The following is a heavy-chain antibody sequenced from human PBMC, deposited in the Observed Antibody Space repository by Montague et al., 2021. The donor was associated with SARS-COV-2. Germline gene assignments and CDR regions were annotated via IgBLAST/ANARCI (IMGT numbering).Heavy chain of an antibody. J-gene: IGHJ5*02. CDR2: ICPGGST. D-gene: IGHD4-17*01. CDR3: ARGVADFGDYGWLDL. CDR1: GGSISNCSYP. V-gene: IGHV4-30-2*01. Sequence: TLSLTCSVSGGSISNCSYPWSWIRQPQGKGREWIGYICPGGSTYYNASLQSRVTIAIDNSKNQFALRLTAITAADTSVYFCARGVADFGDYGWLDLWGQGTLVTVS.